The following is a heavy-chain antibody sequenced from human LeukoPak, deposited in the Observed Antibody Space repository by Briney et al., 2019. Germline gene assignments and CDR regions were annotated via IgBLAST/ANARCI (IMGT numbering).Heavy chain of an antibody. CDR1: GFTFSSYA. Sequence: GGSLRLSCAASGFTFSSYAMSWVRQAPGKGLEWVSSISSSSSYIYYADSVKGRFTISRENAKNSLYLQMNSLRAEDTAVYYCARDEYYGSGSYQYYFDYWGQGTLVTVSS. CDR2: ISSSSSYI. V-gene: IGHV3-21*01. CDR3: ARDEYYGSGSYQYYFDY. J-gene: IGHJ4*02. D-gene: IGHD3-10*01.